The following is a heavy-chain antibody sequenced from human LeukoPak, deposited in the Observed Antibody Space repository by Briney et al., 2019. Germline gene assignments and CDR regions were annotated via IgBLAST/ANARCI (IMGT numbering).Heavy chain of an antibody. CDR1: GFTFGSYW. V-gene: IGHV3-74*01. D-gene: IGHD1-26*01. CDR3: ARALVGASSKDPDY. J-gene: IGHJ4*02. Sequence: GGSLRLSCAASGFTFGSYWMHWVRQAPGKGLVWVSRLNSDGSSTSYADSVKGRFTISRDNAKDTLYLQMNSLRAEDTAMYYCARALVGASSKDPDYWGQGTLVTVSS. CDR2: LNSDGSST.